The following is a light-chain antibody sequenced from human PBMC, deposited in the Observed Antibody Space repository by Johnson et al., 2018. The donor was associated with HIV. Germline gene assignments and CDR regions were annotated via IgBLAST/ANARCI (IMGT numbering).Light chain of an antibody. Sequence: QAVLTQPPSVSAAPGQRVNISCSGHSSNIENYFVSWYQQLPGAAPRLLIYEDYKRPSGIPDRFSGSKSGTSATLGITGLQPGDEADYYCGTWDSSLSAGVFGTGTKVTVL. CDR2: EDY. CDR3: GTWDSSLSAGV. CDR1: SSNIENYF. V-gene: IGLV1-51*02. J-gene: IGLJ1*01.